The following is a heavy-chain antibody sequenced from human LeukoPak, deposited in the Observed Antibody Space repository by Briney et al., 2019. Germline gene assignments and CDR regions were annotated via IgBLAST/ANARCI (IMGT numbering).Heavy chain of an antibody. CDR3: ARGTGSLDY. V-gene: IGHV6-1*01. Sequence: SQTLSLTCAISGDSVSSKSASWDWIRQSPSRGLEWLGRTYSRSKWFNDYAVSVKSRITINPDTSKNQFSLHLTSVTPDDTAVYYCARGTGSLDYWGQGTLVTVSS. CDR1: GDSVSSKSAS. D-gene: IGHD1-26*01. CDR2: TYSRSKWFN. J-gene: IGHJ4*02.